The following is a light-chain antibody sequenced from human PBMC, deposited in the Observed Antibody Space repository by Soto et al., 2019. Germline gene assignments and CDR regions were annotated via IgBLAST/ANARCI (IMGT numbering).Light chain of an antibody. CDR2: WAS. CDR1: QSVLYSSNNKNY. CDR3: QKYYSTPQS. Sequence: DIVMTQSPDSLAVSLGERATINCKSSQSVLYSSNNKNYLAWYHQKPGQPPKLLIYWASTRDSGVPDRFSGSGSGTDFTLAVSSLQSGDVAVYYGQKYYSTPQSFGQGTKVEIK. J-gene: IGKJ1*01. V-gene: IGKV4-1*01.